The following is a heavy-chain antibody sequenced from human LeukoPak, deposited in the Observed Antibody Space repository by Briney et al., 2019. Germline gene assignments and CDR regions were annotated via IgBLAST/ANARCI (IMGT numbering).Heavy chain of an antibody. Sequence: GGSLRLSCAASGLTFSNCGMHWVRLAPGKGLEWVAVIAYDGVNKYYRDSVKGRFTISRDNSKNTMYLQMNSLRAEDTAVYYCAKNRIPTSITPDSWGQGTLVTVSS. CDR1: GLTFSNCG. CDR3: AKNRIPTSITPDS. J-gene: IGHJ5*01. D-gene: IGHD2-2*02. V-gene: IGHV3-30*18. CDR2: IAYDGVNK.